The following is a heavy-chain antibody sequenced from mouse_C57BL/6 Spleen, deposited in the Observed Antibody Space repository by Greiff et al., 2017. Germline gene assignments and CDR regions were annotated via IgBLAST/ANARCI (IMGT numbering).Heavy chain of an antibody. V-gene: IGHV1-80*01. CDR3: ARNSNYSYYYAMDY. CDR2: IYPGDGDT. CDR1: GYAFSSYW. D-gene: IGHD2-5*01. Sequence: VQLQQSGAELVKPGASVKISCKASGYAFSSYWMNWVKQRPGKGLEWIGQIYPGDGDTNYNGKFKGKATLTADKSSSTAYMQLSSLTSEDSAVYFCARNSNYSYYYAMDYWGQGTSVTVSS. J-gene: IGHJ4*01.